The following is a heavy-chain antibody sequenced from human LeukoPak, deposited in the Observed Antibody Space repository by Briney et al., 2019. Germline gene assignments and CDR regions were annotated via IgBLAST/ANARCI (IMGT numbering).Heavy chain of an antibody. J-gene: IGHJ3*02. CDR3: ARELSGSYSGDAFDI. Sequence: GGSLRLSCAASGFTFSSYSMNWVRQAPGKGLEWVSYISSSSSTIYYADSVKGRFTIPRDNSKNTLYLQMNSLRAEDTAVYYCARELSGSYSGDAFDIWGQGTMVTVSS. D-gene: IGHD1-26*01. CDR2: ISSSSSTI. CDR1: GFTFSSYS. V-gene: IGHV3-48*01.